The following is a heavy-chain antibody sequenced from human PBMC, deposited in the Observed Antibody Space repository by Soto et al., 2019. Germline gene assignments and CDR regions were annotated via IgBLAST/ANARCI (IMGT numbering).Heavy chain of an antibody. CDR1: GGSISSYY. J-gene: IGHJ4*02. D-gene: IGHD3-9*01. CDR3: ARVGQTYYDILTGYYMVTAPFDY. Sequence: PSETLSLTCTVSGGSISSYYWSWIRQPPGKGLEWIGYIYYSGSTNYNPSLKSRVTISVDTSKNQFSLKLSSVTAADTAVYYCARVGQTYYDILTGYYMVTAPFDYWGQGTLVTVSS. V-gene: IGHV4-59*01. CDR2: IYYSGST.